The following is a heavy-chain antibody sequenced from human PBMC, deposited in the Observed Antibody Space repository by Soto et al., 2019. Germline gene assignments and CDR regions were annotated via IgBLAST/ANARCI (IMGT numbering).Heavy chain of an antibody. V-gene: IGHV3-23*01. CDR3: ANDPLNDYYDNSGYPRDDAFDI. J-gene: IGHJ3*02. CDR2: ISGSGGST. Sequence: GGSLRLSCAASGFTFSSYAMSWVRQAPGKGLEWVSAISGSGGSTYYADSVKGRFTISRDNSKNTLYLQMNSLRAEDTAVYYCANDPLNDYYDNSGYPRDDAFDIWGQGTMVTVSS. D-gene: IGHD3-22*01. CDR1: GFTFSSYA.